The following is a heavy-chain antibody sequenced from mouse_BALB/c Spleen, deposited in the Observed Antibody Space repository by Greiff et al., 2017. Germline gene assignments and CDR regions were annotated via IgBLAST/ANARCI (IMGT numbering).Heavy chain of an antibody. CDR1: GYTFTDYN. D-gene: IGHD1-1*01. CDR3: ARYYYGSRGYFDV. V-gene: IGHV1S29*02. J-gene: IGHJ1*01. CDR2: IYPYNGGT. Sequence: EVQGVESGPELVKPGASVKISCKASGYTFTDYNMHWVKQSHGKSLEWIGYIYPYNGGTGYNQKFKSKATLTVDNSSSTAYMELRSLTSEDSAVYYCARYYYGSRGYFDVWGAGTTVTVSS.